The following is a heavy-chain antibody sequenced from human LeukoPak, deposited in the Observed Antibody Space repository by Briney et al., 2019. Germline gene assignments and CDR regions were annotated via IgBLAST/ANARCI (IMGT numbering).Heavy chain of an antibody. CDR3: ASRDGYNLYDY. CDR1: GGSFSGYY. Sequence: PSETLSLTCAVYGGSFSGYYWSWIRQPPGKGLEWIGEINRSGSTNYNPSLKSRVTISVDTSKNQFSLKLSSVTAADTAVYYCASRDGYNLYDYWGQGTLVTVSS. CDR2: INRSGST. V-gene: IGHV4-34*01. D-gene: IGHD5-24*01. J-gene: IGHJ4*02.